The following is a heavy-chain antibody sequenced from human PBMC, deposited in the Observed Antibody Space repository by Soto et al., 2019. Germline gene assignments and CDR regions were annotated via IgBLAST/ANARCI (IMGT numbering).Heavy chain of an antibody. CDR3: ARDQTDSGGYSDS. D-gene: IGHD2-15*01. CDR2: IWNDGSHA. Sequence: GGSVRLSCEGSGFPFKSYGIQWVRQAPGKGLEWLGLIWNDGSHAYYADSVKGRFTISRDNSKNTVFLQVSNLRAEDTAVYFCARDQTDSGGYSDSWGQGTLVTVSS. CDR1: GFPFKSYG. J-gene: IGHJ4*02. V-gene: IGHV3-33*01.